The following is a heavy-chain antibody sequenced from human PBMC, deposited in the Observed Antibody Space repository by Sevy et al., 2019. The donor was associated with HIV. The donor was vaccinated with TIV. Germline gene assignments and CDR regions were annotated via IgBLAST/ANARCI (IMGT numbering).Heavy chain of an antibody. Sequence: ASVKVSCKAPGHTFSGYYMHWVRQAPGQGPEWMGWINLDSGGTNYAQIFQGRVTMTRDTSISTAYLELSGLRSDDTAVYYCASEVTLRFDYWGQGTQVTVSS. V-gene: IGHV1-2*02. CDR3: ASEVTLRFDY. CDR1: GHTFSGYY. D-gene: IGHD2-21*02. CDR2: INLDSGGT. J-gene: IGHJ4*02.